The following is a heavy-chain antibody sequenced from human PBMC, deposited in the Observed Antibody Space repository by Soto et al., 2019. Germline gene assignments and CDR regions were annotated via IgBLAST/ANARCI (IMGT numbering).Heavy chain of an antibody. CDR2: IYTSGST. J-gene: IGHJ6*02. CDR3: AREGDLRGVIMPYYYYGMDV. CDR1: GGSISSYY. Sequence: SETLSLTCTVSGGSISSYYWSWIRQPAGKGLGWIGRIYTSGSTNYNPSLKSRVTMSVDTSKNQFSLKLSSVTAADTAVYYCAREGDLRGVIMPYYYYGMDVWGQGTTVTVSS. V-gene: IGHV4-4*07. D-gene: IGHD3-10*01.